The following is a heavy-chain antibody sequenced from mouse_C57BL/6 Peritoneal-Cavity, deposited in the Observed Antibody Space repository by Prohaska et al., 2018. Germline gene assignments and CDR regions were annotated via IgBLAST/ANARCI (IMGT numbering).Heavy chain of an antibody. CDR2: IYPSDSET. V-gene: IGHV1-61*01. CDR3: ACNYDAMDY. J-gene: IGHJ4*01. Sequence: QVQLQQPGAELVRPGSSVKLSCKASGYTFTSYWMDWLKQRPGQGLEWIGNIYPSDSETHYNQKFKDKATLTVDKSSSTAYMQLSSLTSEDSAVYYCACNYDAMDYWGQGTSVTVSS. CDR1: GYTFTSYW. D-gene: IGHD2-1*01.